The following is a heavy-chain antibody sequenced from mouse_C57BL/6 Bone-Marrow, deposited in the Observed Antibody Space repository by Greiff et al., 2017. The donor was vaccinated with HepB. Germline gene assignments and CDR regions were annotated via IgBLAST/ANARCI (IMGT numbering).Heavy chain of an antibody. CDR1: GFSFNTYA. Sequence: DVQLVESGGGLVQPKGSLKLSCAASGFSFNTYAMNWVRQAPGKGLEWVARIRSKSNNYATYYADSVKDRFTISRDDSESMLYLQMNNLKTEDTAMYYCVRPLGGWFAYWGQGTLVTVSA. CDR3: VRPLGGWFAY. D-gene: IGHD4-1*01. V-gene: IGHV10-1*01. CDR2: IRSKSNNYAT. J-gene: IGHJ3*01.